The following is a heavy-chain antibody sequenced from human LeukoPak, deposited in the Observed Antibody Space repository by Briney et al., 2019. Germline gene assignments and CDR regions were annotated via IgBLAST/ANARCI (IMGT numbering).Heavy chain of an antibody. J-gene: IGHJ4*02. Sequence: SETLSLTCTVSGYSINSGYYWSWIRQPPGKRLEWIGSIYYSGSTYSNPTLKSRLTISVDTSKNQFSLKVNSVTAADTAVYYCTREGEGRWLQSGYWGQGTLVTVSS. CDR3: TREGEGRWLQSGY. CDR2: IYYSGST. D-gene: IGHD5-24*01. V-gene: IGHV4-38-2*02. CDR1: GYSINSGYY.